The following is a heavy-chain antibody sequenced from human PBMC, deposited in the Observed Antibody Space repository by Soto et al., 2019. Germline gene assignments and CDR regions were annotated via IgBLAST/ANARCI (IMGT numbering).Heavy chain of an antibody. J-gene: IGHJ6*02. V-gene: IGHV5-51*01. CDR2: VYSGDSDT. CDR3: AFSFCYYGMDV. Sequence: GESLKISGSSSGFTLSNDWIGWVRQMPRKGLEWMGIVYSGDSDTKYNPSLQGQVTISPDQFLTTTYCPWTRLKAPDHALYYCAFSFCYYGMDVWGQGTTVPVSS. D-gene: IGHD3-16*02. CDR1: GFTLSNDW.